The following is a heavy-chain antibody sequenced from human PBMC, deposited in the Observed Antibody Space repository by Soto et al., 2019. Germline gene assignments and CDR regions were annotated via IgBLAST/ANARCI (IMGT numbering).Heavy chain of an antibody. CDR2: ISPHNDRT. CDR3: ARDLYYSSGRYFDHDAFDI. J-gene: IGHJ3*02. V-gene: IGHV1-18*01. Sequence: QVQLVQSGADVKKPGASVTVSCKASGYNFTSYGISWVRQAPGQGLEWMGWISPHNDRTKYARRFQDRVTMTTETPTSTVYMELGSLRSDDTAVYYCARDLYYSSGRYFDHDAFDIWGQGTVVTVSS. D-gene: IGHD6-19*01. CDR1: GYNFTSYG.